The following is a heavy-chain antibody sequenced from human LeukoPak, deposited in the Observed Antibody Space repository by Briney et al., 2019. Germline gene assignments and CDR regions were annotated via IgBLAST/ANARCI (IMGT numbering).Heavy chain of an antibody. V-gene: IGHV1-18*04. CDR2: ISAYNGNT. J-gene: IGHJ3*02. Sequence: ASVKVSCKASGYTFTSYGISWVRQAPGQGLEWMGWISAYNGNTNYAQKLQGRVTMTRDTSTSTVYMELSSLRSEDTAVYYCARDQYYDSSGYYYGFVLEAAFDIWGQGTMVTVSS. CDR1: GYTFTSYG. D-gene: IGHD3-22*01. CDR3: ARDQYYDSSGYYYGFVLEAAFDI.